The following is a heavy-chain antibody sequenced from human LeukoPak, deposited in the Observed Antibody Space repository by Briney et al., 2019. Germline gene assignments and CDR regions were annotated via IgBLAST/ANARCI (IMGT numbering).Heavy chain of an antibody. CDR1: GFTFSSYE. Sequence: GGSLRISCAASGFTFSSYEMNWVRQAPGKGLEWVSYISSSGSTIYYADSVKGRFTISRDNAKNSLYLQMNSLRAEDTAVYYCAELGITMIGGVWGKGTTVTISS. CDR2: ISSSGSTI. J-gene: IGHJ6*04. D-gene: IGHD3-10*02. CDR3: AELGITMIGGV. V-gene: IGHV3-48*03.